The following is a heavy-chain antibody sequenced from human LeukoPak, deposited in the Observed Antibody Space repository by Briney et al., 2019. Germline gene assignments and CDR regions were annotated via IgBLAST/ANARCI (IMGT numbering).Heavy chain of an antibody. Sequence: SETLSLTCTVSGGSISISGYFWGWIRQPPGMGLEWIASIYYSGSNYYNPSLKSRVTISVDTSKNQFSLKLSSVTAADTAVYYCARGYSSSWYLYLAEYYFDYWGQGTLVTVSS. D-gene: IGHD6-13*01. J-gene: IGHJ4*02. CDR2: IYYSGSN. CDR3: ARGYSSSWYLYLAEYYFDY. CDR1: GGSISISGYF. V-gene: IGHV4-39*07.